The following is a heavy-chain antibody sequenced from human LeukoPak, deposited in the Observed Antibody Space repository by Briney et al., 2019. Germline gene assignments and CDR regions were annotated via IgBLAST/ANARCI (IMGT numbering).Heavy chain of an antibody. J-gene: IGHJ4*02. CDR3: ARDSAAGLDY. CDR1: GFTFNNYA. Sequence: GGSLRLSCAASGFTFNNYAMSWVRQTPGKGLEWVSSISGSGGRTYYTDSVKGRFSISRDNSNKMVYMQMNRLRVEDTALYYCARDSAAGLDYWGQGTLVTVSS. D-gene: IGHD6-19*01. CDR2: ISGSGGRT. V-gene: IGHV3-23*01.